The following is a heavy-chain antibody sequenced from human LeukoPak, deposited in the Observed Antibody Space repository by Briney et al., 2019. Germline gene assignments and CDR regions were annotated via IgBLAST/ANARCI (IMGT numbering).Heavy chain of an antibody. CDR2: IYWDDDK. V-gene: IGHV2-5*02. J-gene: IGHJ4*02. Sequence: SGPTLVNPTQTLTLTCTFSGFSLSTSGVGVGWIRQPPGKALEWLALIYWDDDKRYSPSLKSRLTITKHTSKHQVVLTMTNMDPVDTATYYCALHSEVGVVNDYWGQGTLVTVSS. CDR3: ALHSEVGVVNDY. D-gene: IGHD3-3*01. CDR1: GFSLSTSGVG.